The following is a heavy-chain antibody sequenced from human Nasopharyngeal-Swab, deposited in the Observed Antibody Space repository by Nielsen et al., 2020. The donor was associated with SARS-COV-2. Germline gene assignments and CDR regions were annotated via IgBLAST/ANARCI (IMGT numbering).Heavy chain of an antibody. D-gene: IGHD5-18*01. CDR3: TAQERYGYGFLYFDY. CDR2: IRTGANGGTT. J-gene: IGHJ4*02. Sequence: GGPLRLSCTGSGFNFGDYALSWVRQAPGKGLEWIAFIRTGANGGTTEYAASVAGRFTVSRDDSKTIAYLQMNSLRIEDTAVYYCTAQERYGYGFLYFDYWGRGTLVSVSS. CDR1: GFNFGDYA. V-gene: IGHV3-49*04.